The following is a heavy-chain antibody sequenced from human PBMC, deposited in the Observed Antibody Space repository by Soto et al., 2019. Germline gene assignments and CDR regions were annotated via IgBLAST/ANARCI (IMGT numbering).Heavy chain of an antibody. J-gene: IGHJ4*02. V-gene: IGHV3-23*01. Sequence: EVQLLESGGGLVQPGGSLRLSCAASGFSFRNYAMSWVRQAPGKGLEWISTLTGSSSNTYYADSVKGRFAISRDNSRNTLYLQMHSLTADDTAMYYCARGVGVPVMDYWGQGTLLTVSS. CDR2: LTGSSSNT. CDR1: GFSFRNYA. CDR3: ARGVGVPVMDY. D-gene: IGHD2-15*01.